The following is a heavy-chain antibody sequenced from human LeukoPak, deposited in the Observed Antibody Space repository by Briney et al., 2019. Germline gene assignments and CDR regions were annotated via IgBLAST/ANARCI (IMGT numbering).Heavy chain of an antibody. Sequence: PGGSLRLSCAASGFTFSDYYMSWIRQAPGKGLEWVSYISSSSSYTNYADSVKGRFTISRGNAKNSLYLQMNSLRAEDTAVYYCARVGYSSSWYNFDYWGQGTLVTVSS. CDR2: ISSSSSYT. J-gene: IGHJ4*02. CDR1: GFTFSDYY. D-gene: IGHD6-13*01. CDR3: ARVGYSSSWYNFDY. V-gene: IGHV3-11*06.